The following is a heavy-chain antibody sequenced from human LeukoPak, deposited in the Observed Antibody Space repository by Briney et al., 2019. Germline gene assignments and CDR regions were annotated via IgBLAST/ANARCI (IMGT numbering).Heavy chain of an antibody. Sequence: ASVKVSCKASGYTFTDFYMHWVRQAPGQGLEWMGWINPKSGGTSYAQKFQGRVTMTRDTSISTAYMELSRLRSDDTAVYYCAREGITIFGGVSVKGMDVWGQGTTVTVSS. CDR3: AREGITIFGGVSVKGMDV. CDR2: INPKSGGT. CDR1: GYTFTDFY. J-gene: IGHJ6*02. V-gene: IGHV1-2*02. D-gene: IGHD3-3*01.